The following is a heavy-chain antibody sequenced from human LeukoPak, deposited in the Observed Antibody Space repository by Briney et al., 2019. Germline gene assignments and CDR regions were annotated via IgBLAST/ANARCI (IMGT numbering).Heavy chain of an antibody. Sequence: PSETLSLTCTVSGGSISSSISYWSWIRQSPGKGLEWIATIYYSGSTYYSPSLKSRVTISVDTSKNQLSLKVTSMTAADTAVYYCARRIVGVIDAFDYWGQGALVTVSS. V-gene: IGHV4-39*01. CDR2: IYYSGST. CDR3: ARRIVGVIDAFDY. D-gene: IGHD1-26*01. CDR1: GGSISSSISY. J-gene: IGHJ4*02.